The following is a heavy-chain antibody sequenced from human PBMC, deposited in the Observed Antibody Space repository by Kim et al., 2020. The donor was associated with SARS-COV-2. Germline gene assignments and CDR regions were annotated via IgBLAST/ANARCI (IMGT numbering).Heavy chain of an antibody. V-gene: IGHV1-18*01. CDR2: T. Sequence: TTYARKLKGRLTMTTAPSTSTVYMELRSLRSDDTAIYYCARSGPSITGFDYWGQGTLVTVSS. J-gene: IGHJ4*02. CDR3: ARSGPSITGFDY. D-gene: IGHD1-20*01.